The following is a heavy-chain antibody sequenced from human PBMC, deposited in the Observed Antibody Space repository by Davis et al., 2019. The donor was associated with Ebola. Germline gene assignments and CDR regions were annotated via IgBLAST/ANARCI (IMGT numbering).Heavy chain of an antibody. Sequence: PSETLSLTCAVYGGSFSGYYWSWIRQPPGKGLEWLSVISSGATAYYADSVKGRFTISRDYSKNTLYLQMNSLRAEDTAVYYCARGSSDYYDSSGYPSDYWGQGTLVTVSS. CDR3: ARGSSDYYDSSGYPSDY. V-gene: IGHV3-66*01. D-gene: IGHD3-22*01. CDR1: GGSFSGYY. CDR2: ISSGATA. J-gene: IGHJ4*02.